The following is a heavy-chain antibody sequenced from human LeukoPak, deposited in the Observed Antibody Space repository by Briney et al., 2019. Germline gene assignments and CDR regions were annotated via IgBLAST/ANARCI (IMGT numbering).Heavy chain of an antibody. D-gene: IGHD3-10*01. Sequence: SETLSLTCAVYGGSFSGHYWSWIRQPPGKGLEWIGEINHSGSTNYNPSLKSRVTISVDTSKNQFSLKLSSVTAADTAVYYCARVVRGVLVYWGQGTLVTVSS. V-gene: IGHV4-34*01. CDR2: INHSGST. CDR3: ARVVRGVLVY. CDR1: GGSFSGHY. J-gene: IGHJ4*02.